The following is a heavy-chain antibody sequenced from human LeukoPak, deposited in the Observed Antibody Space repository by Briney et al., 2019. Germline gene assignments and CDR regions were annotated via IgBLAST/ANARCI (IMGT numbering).Heavy chain of an antibody. CDR1: GFTFSSYG. CDR2: IWYDGSNK. Sequence: GGSLRLSCAASGFTFSSYGMHWVRQAPGKGLEWVAVIWYDGSNKYYADSVKGRFTISRDNSKNTLYLQMNSLRAKDTAVYYCARDLDHHPLPYGMDVGGQGTRVTVSS. V-gene: IGHV3-33*01. J-gene: IGHJ6*02. CDR3: ARDLDHHPLPYGMDV. D-gene: IGHD1-14*01.